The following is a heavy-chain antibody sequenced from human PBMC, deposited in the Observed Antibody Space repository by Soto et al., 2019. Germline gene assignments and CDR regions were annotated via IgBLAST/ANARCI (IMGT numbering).Heavy chain of an antibody. V-gene: IGHV5-10-1*01. D-gene: IGHD6-13*01. J-gene: IGHJ6*02. CDR1: GYRFTSYW. CDR2: IDPSDSYT. Sequence: GASLKISSKTSGYRFTSYWITSLRQMPEKGQAWMGTIDPSDSYTNYSPSFQGHVTIPADKSISSGYLQWSSLKASDTVMYYCARQLGRIADEVDVWGQGTTVTVSS. CDR3: ARQLGRIADEVDV.